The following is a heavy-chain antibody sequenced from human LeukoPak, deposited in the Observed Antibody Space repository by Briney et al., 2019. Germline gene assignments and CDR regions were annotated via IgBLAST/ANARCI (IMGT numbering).Heavy chain of an antibody. Sequence: GGSLRLSCVASGFTFSSYGMHWVRQAPGKGLEWVAFIPYDGSNKYYVDSVKGRFTNSRDNSKNTLYLQVSSLRAEDTAVYYCAKDRGRYSSSPRGDWFDPWGQGTLVTVSS. CDR2: IPYDGSNK. CDR3: AKDRGRYSSSPRGDWFDP. V-gene: IGHV3-30*02. J-gene: IGHJ5*02. CDR1: GFTFSSYG. D-gene: IGHD6-13*01.